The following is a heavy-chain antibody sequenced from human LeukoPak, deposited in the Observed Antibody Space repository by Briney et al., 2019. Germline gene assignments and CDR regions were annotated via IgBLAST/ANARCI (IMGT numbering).Heavy chain of an antibody. CDR2: ISYDGTNK. D-gene: IGHD6-19*01. CDR3: VRPKSSGYSSGWYWDY. Sequence: PGGSLRLSCAASGFTITSYAMHWVRQAPGKGLEWVAVISYDGTNKIYADSVKGRFTISRDTSKNTLYLQMNSLSAEDTAVYYCVRPKSSGYSSGWYWDYWGQGTLVTVTS. V-gene: IGHV3-30*04. CDR1: GFTITSYA. J-gene: IGHJ4*02.